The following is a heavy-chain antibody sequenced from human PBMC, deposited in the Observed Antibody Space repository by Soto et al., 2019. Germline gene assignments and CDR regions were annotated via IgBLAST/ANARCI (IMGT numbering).Heavy chain of an antibody. CDR1: GYTFTSYD. CDR3: ARGKLSMVRGVIFPPTYYYYYMDV. CDR2: MNPNSGNT. J-gene: IGHJ6*03. D-gene: IGHD3-10*01. Sequence: ASVKVSCKASGYTFTSYDINWVRQATGQGLEWMGWMNPNSGNTGYAQKFQGRVTMTRNTSISTAYMELSSLRSEDTAVYYCARGKLSMVRGVIFPPTYYYYYMDVWGKGTTVTVSS. V-gene: IGHV1-8*01.